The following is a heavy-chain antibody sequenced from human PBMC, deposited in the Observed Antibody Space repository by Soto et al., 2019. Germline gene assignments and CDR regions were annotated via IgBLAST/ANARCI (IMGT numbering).Heavy chain of an antibody. D-gene: IGHD3-3*01. CDR2: IYWNDDK. Sequence: QITLKESGPTLVKPTQTLTLTCTFSGFSLSTSGVGVGWIRQPPGKAMEWLALIYWNDDKGYSPSLKSRLTITKDTSKNQVVLTMTNMDPVDTATYYCARRRGVTIFGVVSYYGMDVWGQGTTVTVSS. CDR3: ARRRGVTIFGVVSYYGMDV. CDR1: GFSLSTSGVG. V-gene: IGHV2-5*01. J-gene: IGHJ6*02.